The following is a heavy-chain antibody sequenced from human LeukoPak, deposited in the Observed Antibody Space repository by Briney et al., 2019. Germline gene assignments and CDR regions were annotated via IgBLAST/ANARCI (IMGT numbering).Heavy chain of an antibody. CDR1: GYTFTSYD. CDR3: ARGAPGSYCSGGSCPYFDY. J-gene: IGHJ4*02. Sequence: ASVMVSCKASGYTFTSYDGNWVRQATGQGLEWMGWVNPNSGHTGYAQKFQGRVTMTTNTSISTAYMELSSLRSEDTAVYYCARGAPGSYCSGGSCPYFDYWGQGTLVSVSS. D-gene: IGHD2-15*01. V-gene: IGHV1-8*01. CDR2: VNPNSGHT.